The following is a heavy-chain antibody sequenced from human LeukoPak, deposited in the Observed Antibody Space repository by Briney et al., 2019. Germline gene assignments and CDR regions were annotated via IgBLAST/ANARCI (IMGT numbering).Heavy chain of an antibody. CDR1: GFTFSSYW. CDR2: IKQDGSEK. D-gene: IGHD6-13*01. Sequence: PGGSLRLSWAASGFTFSSYWMSWVRQAPGKGLEWVANIKQDGSEKYYVDSVKGRFTISRDNAKNSLYLQMNSLRAEDTAVYYCARLHLYSSSWYAFDYWGQGTLVTVSS. J-gene: IGHJ4*02. V-gene: IGHV3-7*01. CDR3: ARLHLYSSSWYAFDY.